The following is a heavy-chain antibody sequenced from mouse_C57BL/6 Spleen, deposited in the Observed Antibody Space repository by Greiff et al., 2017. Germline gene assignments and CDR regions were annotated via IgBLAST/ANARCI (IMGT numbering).Heavy chain of an antibody. CDR1: GYAFSSYW. Sequence: ESGPELVKPGASVKISCKASGYAFSSYWMNWVKQRPGKGLEWIGRIYPGDGDTNYNGKFKGKATLTVDKSSSTAYMPLSSLPSEDSAVYLCECGDRHWYIDVWGKGTSVTVSS. CDR3: ECGDRHWYIDV. V-gene: IGHV1-82*01. J-gene: IGHJ1*03. CDR2: IYPGDGDT.